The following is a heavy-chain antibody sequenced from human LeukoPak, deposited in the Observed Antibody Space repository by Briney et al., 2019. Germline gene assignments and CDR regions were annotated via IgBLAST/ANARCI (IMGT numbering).Heavy chain of an antibody. Sequence: GASVKVSCKASGYTFTGYYMHWVRQAPGQGLEWMGWINPNSGGTNYAQKFQGRVTMTTDTSTSTAYMELRSLRSDDTAVYYCATSPDYDTDFFYFDYWGQGTLVTVSS. J-gene: IGHJ4*02. CDR2: INPNSGGT. CDR3: ATSPDYDTDFFYFDY. V-gene: IGHV1-2*02. D-gene: IGHD3-22*01. CDR1: GYTFTGYY.